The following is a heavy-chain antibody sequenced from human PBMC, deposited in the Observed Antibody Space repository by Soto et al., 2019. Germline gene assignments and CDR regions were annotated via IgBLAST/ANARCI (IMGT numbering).Heavy chain of an antibody. CDR1: GYSFTSFW. CDR3: ARHYTGYDYYFDY. J-gene: IGHJ4*02. Sequence: PGESLKISCKGSGYSFTSFWIGWVRQTPGKGLEWMGIIYPGDSDTRYSPSFQGQVTISADKSISTAYLQWSSLKASDTAMYYCARHYTGYDYYFDYWGQGTLVTVSS. V-gene: IGHV5-51*01. D-gene: IGHD5-12*01. CDR2: IYPGDSDT.